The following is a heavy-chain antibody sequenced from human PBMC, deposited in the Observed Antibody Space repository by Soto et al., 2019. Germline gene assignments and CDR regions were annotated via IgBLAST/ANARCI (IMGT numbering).Heavy chain of an antibody. CDR1: GVSISSSSYY. CDR3: ATTYYFGSGSAY. CDR2: IYYTGST. D-gene: IGHD3-10*01. Sequence: QLQLQESGPGLVKPSETLSLTCTVSGVSISSSSYYWGWIRQPPGKGLEWIGSIYYTGSTYYNPSLKSRVNSSVDPSKNPFSLPLSSVTAADTAVYSCATTYYFGSGSAYWGQGTLVTVSS. V-gene: IGHV4-39*01. J-gene: IGHJ4*02.